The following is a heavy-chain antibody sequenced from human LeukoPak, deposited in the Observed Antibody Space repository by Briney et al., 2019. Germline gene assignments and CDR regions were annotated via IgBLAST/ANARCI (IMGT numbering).Heavy chain of an antibody. CDR1: GFSFSSYW. V-gene: IGHV3-7*01. J-gene: IGHJ4*02. Sequence: GGSLRLSCAASGFSFSSYWMNWVRQAPGKGLEWVANIKQDGSEKNYVDSVKGRFTISRDNAKNSLYLQMNSLRAEDTAVYYCARENPYSSSSPMWYWGQGTLVTVSS. CDR2: IKQDGSEK. D-gene: IGHD6-6*01. CDR3: ARENPYSSSSPMWY.